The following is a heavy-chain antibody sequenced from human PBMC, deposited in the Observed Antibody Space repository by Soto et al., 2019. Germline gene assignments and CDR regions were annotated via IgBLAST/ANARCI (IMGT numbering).Heavy chain of an antibody. D-gene: IGHD2-8*01. J-gene: IGHJ4*02. V-gene: IGHV3-23*01. Sequence: GRSLRLSCAASGFTFSTYGISWITLSPGKGLEWVSVISGGGDTTYYTPSVKGRFTISRDDFRNTLYLQMNSLRTEDTAIYYCAKLRDFVVLPAGILDYCGPGTLVTXSS. CDR2: ISGGGDTT. CDR1: GFTFSTYG. CDR3: AKLRDFVVLPAGILDY.